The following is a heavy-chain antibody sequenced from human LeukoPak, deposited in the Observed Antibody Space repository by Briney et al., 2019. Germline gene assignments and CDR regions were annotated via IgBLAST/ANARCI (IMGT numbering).Heavy chain of an antibody. Sequence: PSETLPLTCAVYGGSLSGDYWSWIRQSPGKGLEWIGEINHSGNTNYNPSLKSRATMSVDTSKNQISLKLSSVTAADTAVYYCARGFGNVRGVTWGQGTLVTVSS. CDR1: GGSLSGDY. CDR2: INHSGNT. V-gene: IGHV4-34*01. CDR3: ARGFGNVRGVT. D-gene: IGHD3-10*01. J-gene: IGHJ5*02.